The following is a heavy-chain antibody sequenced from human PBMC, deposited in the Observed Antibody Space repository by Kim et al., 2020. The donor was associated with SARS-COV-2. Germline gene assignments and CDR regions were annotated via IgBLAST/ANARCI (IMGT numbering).Heavy chain of an antibody. CDR1: GGSISSHY. CDR3: ARVSAGYTYGPFDY. V-gene: IGHV4-59*11. J-gene: IGHJ4*02. Sequence: SETLSLTCTVSGGSISSHYWSWIRQPPGKGLEWIVYIYYRGSTIYNPSLKSRVTISVDTSKNQFSLKLSSVTAADTAVYYCARVSAGYTYGPFDYWGQGTLVTVSS. D-gene: IGHD5-18*01. CDR2: IYYRGST.